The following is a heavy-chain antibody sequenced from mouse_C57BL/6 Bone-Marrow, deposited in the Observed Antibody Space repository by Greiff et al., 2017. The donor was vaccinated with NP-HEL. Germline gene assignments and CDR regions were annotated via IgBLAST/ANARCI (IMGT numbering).Heavy chain of an antibody. J-gene: IGHJ2*01. V-gene: IGHV1-52*01. CDR1: GYTFTSYW. Sequence: QVQLQQPGAELVRPGSSVKLSCKASGYTFTSYWMHWVKQRPIQGLEWIGNIDPSDSETHYNQKFKDKATLTVDKSSSTAYMQLSSLTSEDSAVYYCARHYYGSSLDYWGQGTTLTVS. CDR2: IDPSDSET. D-gene: IGHD1-1*01. CDR3: ARHYYGSSLDY.